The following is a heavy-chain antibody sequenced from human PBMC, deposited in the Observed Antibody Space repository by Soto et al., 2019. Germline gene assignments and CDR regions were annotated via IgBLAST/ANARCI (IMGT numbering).Heavy chain of an antibody. CDR2: VRSDGRDK. V-gene: IGHV3-7*01. CDR1: GFSFSSYW. D-gene: IGHD6-19*01. Sequence: EVQLEESGGGLVQPGGSLRLSCAASGFSFSSYWMSWVRQAPGKGPEWVAIVRSDGRDKTYADSVKGRFTISRVNTENSLFLQMNSLRADDTAVYYCARDDNYSGPFDYWGQGALVTVTS. J-gene: IGHJ4*02. CDR3: ARDDNYSGPFDY.